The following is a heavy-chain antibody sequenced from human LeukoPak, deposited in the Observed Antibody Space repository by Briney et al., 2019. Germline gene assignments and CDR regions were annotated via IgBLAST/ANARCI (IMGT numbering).Heavy chain of an antibody. Sequence: GETLRISCKGSGYTFTNHWISWVRQMPGKGLEWMGKIDPSDSYTNYSPSFQGHVTISADKSISTAYLQWSSLKASDTAMYYCARAPDSDSGYDYFDYWGQGTLVTVSS. J-gene: IGHJ4*02. CDR2: IDPSDSYT. V-gene: IGHV5-10-1*01. D-gene: IGHD5-12*01. CDR1: GYTFTNHW. CDR3: ARAPDSDSGYDYFDY.